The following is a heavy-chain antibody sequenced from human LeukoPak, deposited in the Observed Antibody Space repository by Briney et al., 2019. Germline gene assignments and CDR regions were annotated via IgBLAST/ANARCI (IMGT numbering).Heavy chain of an antibody. CDR2: IIPIFGTA. Sequence: GSSVKVSCKASGGTFSSYAISWVRQAPGQGLEWMGGIIPIFGTANYAQKFQGRVTITADESTSTVYMELSSLRSEDTAVCYCARDLATAALIDPWGQGTLVTVSS. CDR1: GGTFSSYA. J-gene: IGHJ5*02. V-gene: IGHV1-69*01. D-gene: IGHD1-26*01. CDR3: ARDLATAALIDP.